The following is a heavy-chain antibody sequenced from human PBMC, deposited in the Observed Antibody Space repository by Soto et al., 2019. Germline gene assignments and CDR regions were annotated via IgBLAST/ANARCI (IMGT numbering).Heavy chain of an antibody. J-gene: IGHJ4*02. CDR2: IRPDGTET. CDR3: AGWGGQDYNY. Sequence: EVQLVQSGGGLVQPGGSLRLSCVGSGFTFTDFYMNWVRQAPGKGLEWVANIRPDGTETNYVESVRGRFTTSRDNAKNSLFLQMNSLRADDTALDYCAGWGGQDYNYWGQGILVTVSS. D-gene: IGHD4-4*01. V-gene: IGHV3-7*03. CDR1: GFTFTDFY.